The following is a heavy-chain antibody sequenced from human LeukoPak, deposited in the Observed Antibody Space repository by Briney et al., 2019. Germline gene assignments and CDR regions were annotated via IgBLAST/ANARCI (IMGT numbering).Heavy chain of an antibody. D-gene: IGHD6-6*01. CDR1: GGSISSYY. J-gene: IGHJ4*02. CDR2: IYYGGST. V-gene: IGHV4-59*01. Sequence: SETLSLTCTVSGGSISSYYWSWIREPPGKGLEWIWYIYYGGSTNYNPSLKSRVTISVDTSKNQFSLKLSSVTAADTAVYYCARGAGMAARPGLDYWGQGTLVTVSS. CDR3: ARGAGMAARPGLDY.